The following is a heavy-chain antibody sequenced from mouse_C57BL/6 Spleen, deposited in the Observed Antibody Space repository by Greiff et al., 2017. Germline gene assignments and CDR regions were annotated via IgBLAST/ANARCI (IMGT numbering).Heavy chain of an antibody. CDR1: GYTFTSYW. CDR2: IHPNSGST. J-gene: IGHJ1*03. Sequence: VQLQQPGAELVKPGASVKLSCKASGYTFTSYWMHWVKQRPGQGLEWIGMIHPNSGSTNYNEKFKSKATLTVDKSSSTAYMQLSSRTSEDSAVYYCARRGVNWYFDVWGTGTTVTVAS. V-gene: IGHV1-64*01. CDR3: ARRGVNWYFDV.